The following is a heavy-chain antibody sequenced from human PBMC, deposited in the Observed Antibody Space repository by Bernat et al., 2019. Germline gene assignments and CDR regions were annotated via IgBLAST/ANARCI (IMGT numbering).Heavy chain of an antibody. CDR1: GFTFSSYW. J-gene: IGHJ4*02. CDR3: ARARYYDLIDY. V-gene: IGHV3-74*01. D-gene: IGHD3-3*01. CDR2: FNSDGSST. Sequence: EVQLVESGGGLVQPGGSLRLSCAAAGFTFSSYWMHWVRQAPGKGLVWVSRFNSDGSSTTSADSVKGRFTISRDHAKNTVYLPMHSLRAEDTAVYYCARARYYDLIDYWGQGTLVTVSS.